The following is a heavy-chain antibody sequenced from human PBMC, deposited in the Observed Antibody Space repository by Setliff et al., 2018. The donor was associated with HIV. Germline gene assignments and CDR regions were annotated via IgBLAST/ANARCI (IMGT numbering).Heavy chain of an antibody. CDR2: IKQDGSDT. D-gene: IGHD6-19*01. CDR1: GFSFGDYW. V-gene: IGHV3-7*03. CDR3: ARCQVIPTAVAFY. Sequence: GGSLRLSCAASGFSFGDYWMSWVRQAPGKGLEWVANIKQDGSDTYHVDSVKGRFTISRDNAKDSLYLQMSSLRVEDAAVYYCARCQVIPTAVAFYWGQGILVTVSS. J-gene: IGHJ4*02.